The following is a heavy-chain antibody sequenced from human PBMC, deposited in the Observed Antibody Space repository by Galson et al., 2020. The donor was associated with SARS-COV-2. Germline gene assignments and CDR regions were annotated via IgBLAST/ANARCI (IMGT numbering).Heavy chain of an antibody. J-gene: IGHJ4*02. D-gene: IGHD1-26*01. V-gene: IGHV3-30-3*01. Sequence: GGSLRLSCAASGFTFSSYAMHWVRQAPGKGLEWVAVISYDGSNTYYADSVKGRFTISRDNSKNTLYLQMNSLRAEDTAVYYCAKDAGGLLDYWGQGTLVTVYS. CDR3: AKDAGGLLDY. CDR2: ISYDGSNT. CDR1: GFTFSSYA.